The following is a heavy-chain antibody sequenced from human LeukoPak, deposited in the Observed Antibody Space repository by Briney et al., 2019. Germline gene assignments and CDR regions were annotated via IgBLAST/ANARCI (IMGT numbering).Heavy chain of an antibody. D-gene: IGHD3-3*01. CDR1: GYTFTGYY. CDR3: FSELGAFDI. CDR2: INPNSGGT. J-gene: IGHJ3*02. V-gene: IGHV1-2*06. Sequence: ASVKVSCKASGYTFTGYYMHWVRQAPGQGLEWMGRINPNSGGTNYAQKFQGRVTMTEDTSTDTAYMELSSLRSEDTAVYYCFSELGAFDIWGQGTMVTVSS.